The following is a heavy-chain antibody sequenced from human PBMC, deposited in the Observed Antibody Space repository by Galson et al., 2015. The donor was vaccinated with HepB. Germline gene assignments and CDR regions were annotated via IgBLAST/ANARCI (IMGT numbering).Heavy chain of an antibody. J-gene: IGHJ6*02. CDR3: ARDEEGVLLWFGESKGYYGMDV. V-gene: IGHV3-21*01. D-gene: IGHD3-10*01. Sequence: SLRLSCAASGFTFSSYSMNWVRQAPGKGLEWVSSISSSSSYIYYADSVKGRFTISRDNAKNSLYLQMNSLRAEDTAVYYCARDEEGVLLWFGESKGYYGMDVWGQGTTVTVSS. CDR2: ISSSSSYI. CDR1: GFTFSSYS.